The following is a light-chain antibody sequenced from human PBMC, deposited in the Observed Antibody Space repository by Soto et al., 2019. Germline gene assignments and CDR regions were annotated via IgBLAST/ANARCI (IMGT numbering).Light chain of an antibody. CDR3: HEYVSSWT. CDR1: QSVSSAY. J-gene: IGKJ1*01. CDR2: GAS. Sequence: DIVLTQSPGTLSLSPGERATLSCRASQSVSSAYVAWYQQKSGQAPRLLIYGASSRATGIPDRFSGSGSGTDFTPIISRLEPEDFAVYYCHEYVSSWTFGQGTKVDIK. V-gene: IGKV3-20*01.